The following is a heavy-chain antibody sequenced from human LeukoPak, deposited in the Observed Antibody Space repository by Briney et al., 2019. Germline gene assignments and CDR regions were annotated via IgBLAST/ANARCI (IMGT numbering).Heavy chain of an antibody. CDR1: GFTFSNYW. CDR2: INVDGSVK. D-gene: IGHD4-11*01. V-gene: IGHV3-74*01. CDR3: ARDLVLVDTTGGDFAY. Sequence: GGSLRLSCAASGFTFSNYWMLWVRQVPGKGLVWVSRINVDGSVKSYADSVKGRFTISRDNAKNTVSLQMNSLRAEDPAFLYCARDLVLVDTTGGDFAYWGQGALVTVSS. J-gene: IGHJ4*02.